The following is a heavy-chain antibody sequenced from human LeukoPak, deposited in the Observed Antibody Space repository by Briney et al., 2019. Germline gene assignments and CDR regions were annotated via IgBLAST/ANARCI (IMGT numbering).Heavy chain of an antibody. CDR3: AKRPAAPIGGGY. V-gene: IGHV3-23*01. CDR2: FSGSGGST. CDR1: GFTFSSYA. Sequence: GGSLRLFCAASGFTFSSYAMSWLRHAPGRGLEWVTAFSGSGGSTQYAHSVKARLTLPREHSKNTLSLQMQSLRAEDTAVYYCAKRPAAPIGGGYWGQGTLVSDSS. J-gene: IGHJ4*02. D-gene: IGHD2-2*01.